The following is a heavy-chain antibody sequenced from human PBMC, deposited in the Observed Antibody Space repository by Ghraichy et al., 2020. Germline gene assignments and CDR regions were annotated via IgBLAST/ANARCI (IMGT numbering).Heavy chain of an antibody. CDR2: INHSGST. CDR1: GGSFKGYY. Sequence: SQTLSLTCAVYGGSFKGYYWTWIRQSPGMGLEWIGGINHSGSTNYKPTLKTRVTISVDTSKNQFSLNLSSVTAADTAVYYCARSPSPSYYDSSLYYSGWFAPWGQGTLVTASS. CDR3: ARSPSPSYYDSSLYYSGWFAP. V-gene: IGHV4-34*01. D-gene: IGHD3-22*01. J-gene: IGHJ5*02.